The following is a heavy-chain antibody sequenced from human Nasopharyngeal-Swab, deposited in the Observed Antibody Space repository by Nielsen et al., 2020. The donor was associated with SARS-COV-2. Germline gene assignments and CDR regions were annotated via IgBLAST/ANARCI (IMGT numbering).Heavy chain of an antibody. D-gene: IGHD1-1*01. CDR1: GYTFTSNV. CDR2: ISTKTGAP. J-gene: IGHJ4*02. CDR3: ARENQEYANIWIDY. Sequence: ASVKVSCKASGYTFTSNVLNWVRQAPPHGPEYIGWISTKTGAPTYAQAFTGRFVISLDTSVSTTYLQISSLKADDTTVYYCARENQEYANIWIDYWGQGTQVTVSS. V-gene: IGHV7-4-1*02.